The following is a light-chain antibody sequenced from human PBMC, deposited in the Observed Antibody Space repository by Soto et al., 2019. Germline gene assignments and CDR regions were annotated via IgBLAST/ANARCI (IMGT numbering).Light chain of an antibody. CDR2: DAS. CDR1: HDISNF. V-gene: IGKV1-33*01. Sequence: DFQLTQSPSSLSASVGDRVTITCQASHDISNFLNWYQQRPGKAPNLLIYDASNLQTGVTSRFSGGASGTHFTLTISSLQPEDVATYYCQLYDSLPLLTFGGGTKVEIK. CDR3: QLYDSLPLLT. J-gene: IGKJ4*01.